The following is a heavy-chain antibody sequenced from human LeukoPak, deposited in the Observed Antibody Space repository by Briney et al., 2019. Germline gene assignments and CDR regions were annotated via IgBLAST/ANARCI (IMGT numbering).Heavy chain of an antibody. CDR1: GYTFTNYV. D-gene: IGHD6-19*01. V-gene: IGHV1-3*01. CDR3: AKDLMDTSAWYGAFDI. CDR2: INAGTGYT. J-gene: IGHJ3*02. Sequence: ASVKVSCKASGYTFTNYVMHWVRQAPGQRLEWTGWINAGTGYTKYSQNSQGRVTSSRDESASTAYMELSSLRSEDTAVYYCAKDLMDTSAWYGAFDIWGQGTMVTVSS.